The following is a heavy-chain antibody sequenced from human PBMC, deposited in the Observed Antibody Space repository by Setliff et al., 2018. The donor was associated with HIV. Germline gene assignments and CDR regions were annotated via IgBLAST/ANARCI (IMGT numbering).Heavy chain of an antibody. CDR2: VDPEDGET. D-gene: IGHD6-19*01. CDR3: ATGPPLSSGWSQGAFDI. V-gene: IGHV1-69-2*01. Sequence: ASVKVSCKASGYTFTDYYMHWVQQAPGKGLEWIGRVDPEDGETIYAEKFQGRVTITADTSTDTAYMELRSLRSEDTAVYCCATGPPLSSGWSQGAFDIWGQGTMVTVSS. CDR1: GYTFTDYY. J-gene: IGHJ3*02.